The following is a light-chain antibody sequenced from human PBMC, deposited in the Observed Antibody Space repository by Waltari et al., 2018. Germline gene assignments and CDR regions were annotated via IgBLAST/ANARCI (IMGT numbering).Light chain of an antibody. J-gene: IGLJ3*02. CDR2: VKSDGSH. CDR1: RGHSSNA. V-gene: IGLV4-69*02. CDR3: QTGGHGTWV. Sequence: QLVLTQSPSASASLGASVKLPCTLSRGHSSNAIARPQQHPQQGPRYLMKVKSDGSHSKGDEIPDRFSGSSSGAERYLTISSLQSEDEADYYCQTGGHGTWVFGGGTKLTVL.